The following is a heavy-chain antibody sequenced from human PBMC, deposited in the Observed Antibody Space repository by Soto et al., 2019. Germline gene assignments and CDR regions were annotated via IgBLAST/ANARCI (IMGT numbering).Heavy chain of an antibody. CDR3: ARSYCSGGSCYSTWFDP. D-gene: IGHD2-15*01. CDR2: INPNSGGT. CDR1: GYTFTGYY. V-gene: IGHV1-2*04. J-gene: IGHJ5*02. Sequence: ASVKVSCKASGYTFTGYYMHWVRQAPGQGLEWMGWINPNSGGTNYAQKFQGWVTMTGDTSISTAYMELSRLRSDDTAVYYCARSYCSGGSCYSTWFDPWGQGTLVTVSS.